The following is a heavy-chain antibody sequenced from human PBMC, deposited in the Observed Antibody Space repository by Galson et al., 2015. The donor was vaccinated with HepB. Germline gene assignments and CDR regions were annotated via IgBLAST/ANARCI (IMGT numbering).Heavy chain of an antibody. CDR3: AALYDFWSGYSNGKGAFDT. CDR1: GFTFSSYG. Sequence: SLRLSCAASGFTFSSYGMHWVRQAPGKGLEWVAVISYDGSNKYYADSVKGRFTISRDNSKNTLYLQMNSLRAEDTAVYYCAALYDFWSGYSNGKGAFDTWGQGTMVTVSS. V-gene: IGHV3-30*03. CDR2: ISYDGSNK. J-gene: IGHJ3*02. D-gene: IGHD3-3*01.